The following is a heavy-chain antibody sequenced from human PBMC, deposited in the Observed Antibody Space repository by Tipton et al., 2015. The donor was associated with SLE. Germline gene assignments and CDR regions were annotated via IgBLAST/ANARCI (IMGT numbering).Heavy chain of an antibody. D-gene: IGHD5-18*01. CDR3: ARRGYIYGSDAFDF. J-gene: IGHJ3*01. Sequence: PGLVKPSETLSLTCTVSGASITSYYWSWIRQPPGKGLEWIGHIYYTGSTNFNPSLKSRVTISVDTSKKQFSQKLNSVTAADTAVYYCARRGYIYGSDAFDFWGQGTMITVSS. CDR1: GASITSYY. CDR2: IYYTGST. V-gene: IGHV4-59*01.